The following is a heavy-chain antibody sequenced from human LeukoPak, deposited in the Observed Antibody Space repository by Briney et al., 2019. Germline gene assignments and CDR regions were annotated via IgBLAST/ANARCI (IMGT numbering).Heavy chain of an antibody. CDR1: EFSVGSNY. CDR3: ARDLSIRVVFDS. V-gene: IGHV3-66*01. CDR2: IYSGGST. Sequence: EGSLRLSCAASEFSVGSNYMTWVRQAPGKGLEWVSLIYSGGSTYYADSVKGRFTISRDNAKNSLYLQMNSLRAEDTAVYYCARDLSIRVVFDSWGQGTLVTVSS. D-gene: IGHD2-21*01. J-gene: IGHJ4*02.